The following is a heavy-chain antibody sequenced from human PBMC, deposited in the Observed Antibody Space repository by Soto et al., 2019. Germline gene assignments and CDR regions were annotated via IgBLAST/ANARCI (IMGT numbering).Heavy chain of an antibody. CDR1: GGTFSSYA. D-gene: IGHD3-22*01. V-gene: IGHV1-69*12. Sequence: QVQLVQSGAEVKKPGSSVKVSCKASGGTFSSYAISWVRQAPGQGLEWMGGIIPIFGTANYAQKFQGRVTGTADESPSRAYMGLSSRRSEDTAVYYCAREGGGVDDYDSSRYYRGMDVWGQGTTVTVSS. CDR3: AREGGGVDDYDSSRYYRGMDV. CDR2: IIPIFGTA. J-gene: IGHJ6*02.